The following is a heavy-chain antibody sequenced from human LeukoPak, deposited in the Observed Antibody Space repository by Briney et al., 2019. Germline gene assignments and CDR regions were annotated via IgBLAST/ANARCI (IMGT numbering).Heavy chain of an antibody. D-gene: IGHD3-22*01. CDR2: IWYDGSNK. J-gene: IGHJ5*02. Sequence: PGGSLRLSCAASGFTFSSYGMHWVRQAPGKGREWVAVIWYDGSNKYYADSVKGRFTISRDNSKNTLYLQMNSLRAEDTAVYSCARDYYNSSGYYYPFDPWGRGTLVTVSS. CDR1: GFTFSSYG. V-gene: IGHV3-33*01. CDR3: ARDYYNSSGYYYPFDP.